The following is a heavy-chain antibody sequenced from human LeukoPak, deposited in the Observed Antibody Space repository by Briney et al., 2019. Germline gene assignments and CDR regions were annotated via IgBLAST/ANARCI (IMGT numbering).Heavy chain of an antibody. J-gene: IGHJ6*03. CDR2: INPNSGGT. V-gene: IGHV1-2*02. CDR3: ARDISGYDILTGYYIPRFYMDV. D-gene: IGHD3-9*01. CDR1: GYTFTGYY. Sequence: ASVKVSCKASGYTFTGYYMHWVRQAPGQGLEWMGWINPNSGGTNYAQKFQGRVTMTRDTSISTAYMELSRLRSDDTAVYYCARDISGYDILTGYYIPRFYMDVWGKGTTVTISS.